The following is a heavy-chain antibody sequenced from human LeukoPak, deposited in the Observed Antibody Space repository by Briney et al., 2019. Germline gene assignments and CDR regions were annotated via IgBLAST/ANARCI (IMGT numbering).Heavy chain of an antibody. V-gene: IGHV4-59*12. D-gene: IGHD2/OR15-2a*01. CDR3: ARGSRNNKIDS. Sequence: PSETLSLTCTVSGGSISGSYWSWIRQPPGKGLEWIGYISYSGSTNYSPSLKSRVTISVDTSKNQFSLKLTSVTAADTAVYYCARGSRNNKIDSWGQGTLVTVSS. J-gene: IGHJ4*02. CDR2: ISYSGST. CDR1: GGSISGSY.